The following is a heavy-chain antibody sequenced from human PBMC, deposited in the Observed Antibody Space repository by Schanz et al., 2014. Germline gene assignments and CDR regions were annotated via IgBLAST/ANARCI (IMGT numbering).Heavy chain of an antibody. D-gene: IGHD6-13*01. J-gene: IGHJ4*02. CDR3: ASSGAGYSSSWDCDY. V-gene: IGHV4-59*01. Sequence: QVQLQESGPGLWRPSETLPLTATSSAAFLSGYYWAGARQAPGKGLEWIGYVNYIGSTKYNPSLESRVTRSADTSKKQFSLKMTSVTTADTAVYYCASSGAGYSSSWDCDYWGQGTLVTVSS. CDR2: VNYIGST. CDR1: AAFLSGYY.